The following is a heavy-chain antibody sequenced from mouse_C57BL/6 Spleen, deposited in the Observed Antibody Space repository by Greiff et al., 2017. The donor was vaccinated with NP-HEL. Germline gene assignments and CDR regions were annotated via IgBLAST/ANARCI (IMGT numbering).Heavy chain of an antibody. CDR1: GFSLTSYA. CDR3: ARKYYGSSTYAMDY. CDR2: IWTGGGT. V-gene: IGHV2-9-1*01. D-gene: IGHD1-1*01. Sequence: QVQLKESGPGLVAPSQSLSITCTVSGFSLTSYAISWVRQPPGKGLEWLGVIWTGGGTNYNSALKSRLSISKDNSKSQVFVKMNSLQTEDTARDYCARKYYGSSTYAMDYWGQGTSVTVSS. J-gene: IGHJ4*01.